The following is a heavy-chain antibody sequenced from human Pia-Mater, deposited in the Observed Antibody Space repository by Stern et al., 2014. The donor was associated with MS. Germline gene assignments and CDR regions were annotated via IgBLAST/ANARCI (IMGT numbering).Heavy chain of an antibody. J-gene: IGHJ4*02. Sequence: QVQLVESGGGVVKPGRSLRLSCATSGFTFSTYAINWVRQAPGEGLEWVAVISYDGNNQYYADSVKGRFTISRDNSKNTLYLQMNSLTDEDTAVYYCARDPLAGTGAYFDYWGQGALVTVSS. CDR1: GFTFSTYA. D-gene: IGHD6-19*01. CDR3: ARDPLAGTGAYFDY. V-gene: IGHV3-30-3*01. CDR2: ISYDGNNQ.